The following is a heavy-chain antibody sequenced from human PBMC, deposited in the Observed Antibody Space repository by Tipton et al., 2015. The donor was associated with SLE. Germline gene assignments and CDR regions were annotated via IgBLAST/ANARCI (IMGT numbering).Heavy chain of an antibody. CDR2: IRYDGSNK. V-gene: IGHV3-33*01. CDR3: ARVQSTRRILDAFDI. J-gene: IGHJ3*02. CDR1: GFTFSSYG. Sequence: SLRLSCAASGFTFSSYGMHWVRQAPGKGLEWVAVIRYDGSNKYYADSVKGRFTISRDNSKNTLYLQMNSLRAEDTAVYYCARVQSTRRILDAFDIWGQGTMVTVSS.